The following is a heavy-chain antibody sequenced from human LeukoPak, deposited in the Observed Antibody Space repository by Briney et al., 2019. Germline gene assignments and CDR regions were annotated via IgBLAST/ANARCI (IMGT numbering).Heavy chain of an antibody. V-gene: IGHV3-48*01. CDR1: GFTFSCYI. Sequence: GGSLRLSCAASGFTFSCYITNWVRQAPGKGLEWVSFISTTSNTIYYADSVKGRFTVSRYNAKNSLYLQMNSLRAEDTAVYYCARDQWLDYWGQGTLVTVSS. CDR2: ISTTSNTI. CDR3: ARDQWLDY. D-gene: IGHD6-19*01. J-gene: IGHJ4*02.